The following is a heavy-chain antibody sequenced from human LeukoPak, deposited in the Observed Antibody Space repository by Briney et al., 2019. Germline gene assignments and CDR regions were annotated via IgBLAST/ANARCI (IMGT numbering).Heavy chain of an antibody. V-gene: IGHV3-66*01. CDR3: ARDYYYDSSGYTYYFDY. CDR1: GFTVSSNY. D-gene: IGHD3-22*01. CDR2: IYSGGST. J-gene: IGHJ4*02. Sequence: GGSLRLSCAASGFTVSSNYMSWVRQAPGKGLEWVSVIYSGGSTYCADSVKGRFTISRDNSKNTLYLQMNSLRAEDTAVYYCARDYYYDSSGYTYYFDYWGQGTLVTVSS.